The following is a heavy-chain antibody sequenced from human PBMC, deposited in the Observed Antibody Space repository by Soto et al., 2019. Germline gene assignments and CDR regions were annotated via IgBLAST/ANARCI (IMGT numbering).Heavy chain of an antibody. Sequence: HPGGSLRLSYAASGFTFSSYAMHWVRQAPGKGLEWVAVISYDGSNKYYADSVKGRFTISRDNSKNTLYLQMNSLRAEDTAVYYCARATVPVARGYDYWGQGTLVTVSS. CDR3: ARATVPVARGYDY. D-gene: IGHD3-22*01. CDR1: GFTFSSYA. J-gene: IGHJ4*02. CDR2: ISYDGSNK. V-gene: IGHV3-30-3*01.